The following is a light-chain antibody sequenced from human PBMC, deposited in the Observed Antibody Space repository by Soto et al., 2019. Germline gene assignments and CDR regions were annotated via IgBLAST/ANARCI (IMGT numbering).Light chain of an antibody. V-gene: IGLV2-11*01. CDR2: DVN. CDR1: SSDVGGYNY. Sequence: QSALTQPRSVSGSPGQSVTISCTGTSSDVGGYNYVSRYQQHPGKAPKLMIYDVNKRPSGVPDRFSASKSGNTASLTISGLQAEDEADYYCCSYAGTYTLWVFGGGTKLTVL. J-gene: IGLJ3*02. CDR3: CSYAGTYTLWV.